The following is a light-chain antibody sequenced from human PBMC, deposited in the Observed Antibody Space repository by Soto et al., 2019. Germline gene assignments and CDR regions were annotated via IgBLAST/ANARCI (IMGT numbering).Light chain of an antibody. CDR1: QSVSSSY. Sequence: VLTPSPDTPLFSPEQRATLSVKRVQSVSSSYLAWYQQKPGQAPRLLTYGASRRATGIPDRFSGSGSGTDFTLTIRRLEPEDFAVYYCQQYGSSLPYNFAQGTRLEVK. CDR2: GAS. CDR3: QQYGSSLPYN. J-gene: IGKJ5*01. V-gene: IGKV3-20*01.